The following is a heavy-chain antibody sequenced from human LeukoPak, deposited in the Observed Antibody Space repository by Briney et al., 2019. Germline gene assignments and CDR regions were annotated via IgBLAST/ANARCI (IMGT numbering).Heavy chain of an antibody. D-gene: IGHD3-16*02. CDR2: IYYSGSI. J-gene: IGHJ4*02. CDR3: ARAFYDYVWGSYRLPGYFDY. Sequence: SQTLSLTCTVSGGSISSGGYYWSWIRQHPGKGLEWIGYIYYSGSIYYNPSLKSRVTISVDTSKNQFSLKLSSVTAADTAVYYCARAFYDYVWGSYRLPGYFDYWGQGTLVTVSS. CDR1: GGSISSGGYY. V-gene: IGHV4-31*03.